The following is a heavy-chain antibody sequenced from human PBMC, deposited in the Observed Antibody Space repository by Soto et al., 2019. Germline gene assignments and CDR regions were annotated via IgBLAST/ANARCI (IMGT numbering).Heavy chain of an antibody. CDR1: GFTFSSYA. CDR3: AKDRTIIVGATTTFDS. CDR2: ISGSGGST. J-gene: IGHJ4*02. D-gene: IGHD1-26*01. V-gene: IGHV3-23*01. Sequence: GGSLRLSCAASGFTFSSYAMSWVRQAPGKGLEWVSAISGSGGSTYYADSVKGRFTISRDNSKNTLYLQRNSLRAEDTAVYYCAKDRTIIVGATTTFDSWGQGTLVTVSS.